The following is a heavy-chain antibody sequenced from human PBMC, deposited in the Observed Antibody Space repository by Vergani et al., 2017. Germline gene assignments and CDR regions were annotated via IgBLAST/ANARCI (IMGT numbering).Heavy chain of an antibody. CDR3: ARVLNGYDSCGSLGN. V-gene: IGHV7-4-1*02. Sequence: QVQLVQSGSELKTPGASVKVSCKASGYTLSRYSIYWVRQAPGQGLEWMGWINTTTGNPTYAQGFTGRFVFSLDTSVTAAYLQINSLKAEDSALYYCARVLNGYDSCGSLGNWGQGTLLTVSS. J-gene: IGHJ4*02. CDR1: GYTLSRYS. D-gene: IGHD3-22*01. CDR2: INTTTGNP.